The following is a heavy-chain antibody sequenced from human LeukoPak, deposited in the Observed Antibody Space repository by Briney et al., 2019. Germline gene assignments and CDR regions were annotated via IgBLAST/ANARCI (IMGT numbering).Heavy chain of an antibody. CDR3: ARIITMIVKDAFDI. D-gene: IGHD3-22*01. J-gene: IGHJ3*02. CDR2: INHSGST. V-gene: IGHV4-34*01. Sequence: SETLSLTCAVYGGSFSGYYWSWIRQPPGKGLEWIGEINHSGSTNYNPSLKSRVTISVDTSKNQFSLKLNSVTAADTAVYYCARIITMIVKDAFDIWGQGTMVTVSS. CDR1: GGSFSGYY.